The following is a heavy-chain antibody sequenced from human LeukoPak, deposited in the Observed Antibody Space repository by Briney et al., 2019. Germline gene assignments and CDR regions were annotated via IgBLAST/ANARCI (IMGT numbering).Heavy chain of an antibody. Sequence: SETLSLTCAVYGGSFSGYYWSWIRQPPGKGLEWIGYIYYSGSTNYNPPLKSRVTISVDTSKNQFSLKLSSVTAADTAVYYCARGLLWFGELSNWFDPWGQGTLVTVSS. CDR1: GGSFSGYY. CDR3: ARGLLWFGELSNWFDP. D-gene: IGHD3-10*01. V-gene: IGHV4-59*01. CDR2: IYYSGST. J-gene: IGHJ5*02.